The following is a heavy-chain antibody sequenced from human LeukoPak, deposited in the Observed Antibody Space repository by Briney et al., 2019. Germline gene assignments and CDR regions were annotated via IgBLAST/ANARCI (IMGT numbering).Heavy chain of an antibody. CDR3: AKGLSAAGDYYFDY. CDR2: ISYDGSNK. Sequence: PGRSLRLSCAASGFTFSSYGMHWVRQAPGKGLEWVTVISYDGSNKFYADFVKGRFTVSRDNSKNTVYLQMKSLRVEATAVYYCAKGLSAAGDYYFDYWGQGALVTVSS. D-gene: IGHD2-21*01. CDR1: GFTFSSYG. J-gene: IGHJ4*02. V-gene: IGHV3-30*18.